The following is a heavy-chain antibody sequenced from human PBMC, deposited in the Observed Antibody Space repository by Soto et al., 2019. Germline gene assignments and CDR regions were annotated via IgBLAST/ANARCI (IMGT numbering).Heavy chain of an antibody. CDR2: INPNSGGT. J-gene: IGHJ5*02. CDR1: GYTFTGYY. V-gene: IGHV1-2*04. D-gene: IGHD2-15*01. CDR3: ARDGCSAGSCYGWFDP. Sequence: QVQLVQSGAEVKKPGASVKVSCKASGYTFTGYYMHWVRQAPGQGLEWMGWINPNSGGTNYAQKFQGWVTMTRDTSISTAYMELSRLRSDDTAVYYCARDGCSAGSCYGWFDPWGQGTLVTVSS.